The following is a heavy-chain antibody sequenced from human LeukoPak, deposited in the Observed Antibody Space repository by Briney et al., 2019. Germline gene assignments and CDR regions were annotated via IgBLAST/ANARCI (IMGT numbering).Heavy chain of an antibody. J-gene: IGHJ6*03. Sequence: GGSLRLSCAASGFIFDDYAMHWVREAPGKGLEWVSGISWNSNTIGYADSVKGRFTISRDNAKNSLYLQMNSLRSEDTAVYYCAKDTIKVTTIRRVPHYMDVWGKGTTVIISS. CDR3: AKDTIKVTTIRRVPHYMDV. V-gene: IGHV3-9*01. CDR2: ISWNSNTI. D-gene: IGHD5-12*01. CDR1: GFIFDDYA.